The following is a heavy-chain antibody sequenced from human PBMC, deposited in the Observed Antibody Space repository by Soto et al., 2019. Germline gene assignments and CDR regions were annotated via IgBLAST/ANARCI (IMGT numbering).Heavy chain of an antibody. V-gene: IGHV3-30*03. D-gene: IGHD3-16*01. CDR1: GFVFGGFG. CDR3: ARGGDVLDY. J-gene: IGHJ4*02. CDR2: ASYDGTYK. Sequence: QVELVESGGGVVRPGKSLTVSCTGSGFVFGGFGMHWVRQTPGKGLEWLGMASYDGTYKYFADSVKCRFTISRDNGMNTVYLQMDNLRLEDTALYYCARGGDVLDYWGRGTLVTVSS.